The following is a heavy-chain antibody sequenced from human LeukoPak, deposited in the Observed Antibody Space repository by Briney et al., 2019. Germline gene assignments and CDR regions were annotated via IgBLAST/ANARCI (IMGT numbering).Heavy chain of an antibody. CDR3: ARDLMYCDTMSCYDGDFDY. CDR1: GYTFTTYG. Sequence: GASVKVSCKASGYTFTTYGISWVRQAPGQGLEWMGWITGYNGATNYAQKFQGRATLTTDTSTSAAYMELRSLRSDDTAIYYCARDLMYCDTMSCYDGDFDYWGQGTPVTVSS. J-gene: IGHJ4*02. CDR2: ITGYNGAT. D-gene: IGHD2-2*01. V-gene: IGHV1-18*01.